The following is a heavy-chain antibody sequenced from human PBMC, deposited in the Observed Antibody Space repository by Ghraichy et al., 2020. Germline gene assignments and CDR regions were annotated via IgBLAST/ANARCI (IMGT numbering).Heavy chain of an antibody. D-gene: IGHD6-6*01. CDR2: ISSSSSTI. Sequence: GGSLRLSCAASGFTFSSYSMNWVRQAPGKGLEWVSYISSSSSTIYYADSVKGRFTISRDNAKNSLYLQMNSLRDEDTAVYYCARDSSQTFYYYYYGMDVWGQGTTVTVSS. V-gene: IGHV3-48*02. CDR1: GFTFSSYS. CDR3: ARDSSQTFYYYYYGMDV. J-gene: IGHJ6*02.